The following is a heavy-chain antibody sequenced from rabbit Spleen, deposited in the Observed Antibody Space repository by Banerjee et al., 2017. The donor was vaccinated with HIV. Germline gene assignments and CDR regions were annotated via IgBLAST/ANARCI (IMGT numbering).Heavy chain of an antibody. CDR1: GFDFSAYG. CDR3: ARDTSSSFSSYGMDL. Sequence: QEQLVESGGGLVQPGGSLKLSCKASGFDFSAYGVSWVRQAPGKGLEWIGYIDPVFGITYYANWVNGRFSISRENAQNTVFLQMTSLTAADTATYFCARDTSSSFSSYGMDLWGPGTLVTVS. D-gene: IGHD1-1*01. CDR2: IDPVFGIT. J-gene: IGHJ6*01. V-gene: IGHV1S47*01.